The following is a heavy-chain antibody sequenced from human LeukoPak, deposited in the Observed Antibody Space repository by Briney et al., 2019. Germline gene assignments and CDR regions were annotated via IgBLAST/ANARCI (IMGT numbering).Heavy chain of an antibody. D-gene: IGHD6-19*01. Sequence: KPSETLSLTCTVSGGSISSGDYYWSWIRQPPGKGLEWIGYIYYTWTTYYSPSLKSRVTISVDTSKNQFSLKLSSVTAADTAVYYCATDVAVAGTGAFDIWGQGTMVTVSS. V-gene: IGHV4-30-4*08. CDR3: ATDVAVAGTGAFDI. CDR1: GGSISSGDYY. J-gene: IGHJ3*02. CDR2: IYYTWTT.